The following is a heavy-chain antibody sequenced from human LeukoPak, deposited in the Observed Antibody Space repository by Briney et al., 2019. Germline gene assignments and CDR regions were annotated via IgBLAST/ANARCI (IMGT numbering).Heavy chain of an antibody. CDR1: GFTFSSYS. Sequence: GGSLRLSCAASGFTFSSYSMNWVRQAPGKGLEWVSSISSSSSYIYYADSVKGRFTISRDNAKNSLYLQMNSLRAEDTAVYYCARVIAVAGKRQSRPLWGQGTMVTVSS. V-gene: IGHV3-21*01. J-gene: IGHJ3*01. CDR2: ISSSSSYI. D-gene: IGHD6-19*01. CDR3: ARVIAVAGKRQSRPL.